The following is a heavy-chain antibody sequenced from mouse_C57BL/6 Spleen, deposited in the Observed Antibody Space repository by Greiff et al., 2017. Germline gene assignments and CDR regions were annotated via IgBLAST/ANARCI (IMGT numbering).Heavy chain of an antibody. CDR3: ARDATVVATDYAMDY. CDR2: INPNNGGT. Sequence: EVQLVESGPELVKPGASVKMSCKASGYTFTDYNMHWVKQSHGKSLEWIGYINPNNGGTSYNQKFKGKATLTVNKSSSTAYMELRSLTSEDSAVYYCARDATVVATDYAMDYWGQGTSVTVSS. V-gene: IGHV1-22*01. D-gene: IGHD1-1*01. J-gene: IGHJ4*01. CDR1: GYTFTDYN.